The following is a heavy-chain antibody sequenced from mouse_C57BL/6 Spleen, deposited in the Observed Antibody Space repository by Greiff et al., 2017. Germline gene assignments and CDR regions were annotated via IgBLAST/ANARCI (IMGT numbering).Heavy chain of an antibody. CDR1: GYTFTDYY. Sequence: QVQLQQSGAELVRPGASVKLSCKASGYTFTDYYINWVKQRPGQGLEWIARIYPGSGNTYYNEKFKGKATLTAEKSSSTAYMQLSSLTSEDSAVYFCARPYDYDVGAMDYWGQGTSVTVSS. CDR3: ARPYDYDVGAMDY. J-gene: IGHJ4*01. CDR2: IYPGSGNT. V-gene: IGHV1-76*01. D-gene: IGHD2-4*01.